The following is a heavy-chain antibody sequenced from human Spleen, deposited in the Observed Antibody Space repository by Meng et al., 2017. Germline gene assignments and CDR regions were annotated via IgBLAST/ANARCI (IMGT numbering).Heavy chain of an antibody. CDR2: ISWNSGSI. D-gene: IGHD3-10*01. J-gene: IGHJ4*02. CDR1: GFTFDDYA. V-gene: IGHV3-9*01. Sequence: SLKISCAASGFTFDDYAMHWVRRAPGKGLEWVSGISWNSGSIGYADSVKGRFTISRDNAKNSLYLQMNSLRAEDTAVYYCARAGLLWFGESDYWGQGTLVTVSS. CDR3: ARAGLLWFGESDY.